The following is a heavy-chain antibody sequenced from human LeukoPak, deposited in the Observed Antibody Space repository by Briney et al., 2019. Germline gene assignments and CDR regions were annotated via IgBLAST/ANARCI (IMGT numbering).Heavy chain of an antibody. Sequence: ASVKVSCKAFDYDFPNHGISWVRQAPGQGLEWMGWMNPNSGNTGYAQKFQGRVTMTRNTSISTAYMELSSLRSEDTAVYYCIYYDSSGAGRNFDYWGQGTLVTVSS. D-gene: IGHD3-22*01. CDR3: IYYDSSGAGRNFDY. CDR1: DYDFPNHG. J-gene: IGHJ4*02. V-gene: IGHV1-8*01. CDR2: MNPNSGNT.